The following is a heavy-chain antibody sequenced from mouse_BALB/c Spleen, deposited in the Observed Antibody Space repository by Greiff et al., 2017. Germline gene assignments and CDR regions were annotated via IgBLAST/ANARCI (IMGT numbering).Heavy chain of an antibody. J-gene: IGHJ3*01. Sequence: EVMLVESGGGLVKPGGSLKLSCAASGFAFSSYDMSWVRQTPEKRLEWVAYISSGGGSTYYPDTVKGRFTISRDNAKNTLYLQMSSLKSEDTAMYYCARQETGTFAYWGQWTLVTVSA. CDR1: GFAFSSYD. CDR2: ISSGGGST. D-gene: IGHD4-1*01. V-gene: IGHV5-12-1*01. CDR3: ARQETGTFAY.